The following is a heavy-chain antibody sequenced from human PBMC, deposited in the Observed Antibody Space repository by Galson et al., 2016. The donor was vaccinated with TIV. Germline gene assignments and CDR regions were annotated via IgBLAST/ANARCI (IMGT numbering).Heavy chain of an antibody. CDR2: IIPLFGTA. Sequence: VSCKASGDTFTSYPFNWVRQAPGQGLEWMGGIIPLFGTANYAQKFQGRVTVTADESTSTVYLDLSSLRSEDTAVYYCAKDRNTALDTYHYYYGMDVWGQGTTVTVSS. J-gene: IGHJ6*02. D-gene: IGHD5-18*01. CDR3: AKDRNTALDTYHYYYGMDV. V-gene: IGHV1-69*01. CDR1: GDTFTSYP.